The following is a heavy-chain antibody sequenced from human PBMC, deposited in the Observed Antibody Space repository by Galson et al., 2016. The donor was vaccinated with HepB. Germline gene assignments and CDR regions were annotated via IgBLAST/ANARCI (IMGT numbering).Heavy chain of an antibody. CDR1: GLIISTNY. J-gene: IGHJ3*02. CDR2: IYGGGST. CDR3: ATGNGHAFDI. Sequence: SLRLSCAVSGLIISTNYMSWVRQAPGSGLEWVSVIYGGGSTFYADSVKGRFTISRDNSKNTVYLQMNSLAAEDTAVYYCATGNGHAFDIWGQGTMVTVSS. V-gene: IGHV3-53*01. D-gene: IGHD2-8*01.